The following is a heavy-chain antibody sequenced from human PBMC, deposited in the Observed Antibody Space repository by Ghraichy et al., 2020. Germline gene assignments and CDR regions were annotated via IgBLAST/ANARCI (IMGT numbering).Heavy chain of an antibody. CDR1: GFTFSSYS. CDR3: ARGVPYGGNRPPVDY. Sequence: GGSLRLSCAASGFTFSSYSMNWVRQAPGKGLEWVSYISSSSSTIYYADSVKGRFTISRDNAKNSLYLQMNSLRDEDTAVYYCARGVPYGGNRPPVDYWGQGTLVTVSS. V-gene: IGHV3-48*02. CDR2: ISSSSSTI. J-gene: IGHJ4*02. D-gene: IGHD4-23*01.